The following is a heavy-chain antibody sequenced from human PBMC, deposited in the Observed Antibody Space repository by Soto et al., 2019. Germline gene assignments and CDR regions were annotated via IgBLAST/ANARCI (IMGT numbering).Heavy chain of an antibody. J-gene: IGHJ3*01. CDR1: GFTFSSYW. Sequence: XVSLILSCAASGFTFSSYWMHWVRQAPGKGLEWVSRIEGDGSSTTSADSVKGRFTVSRDDARNTLYLQMSSLRADDTAIYYCAREGLDTAGFFDVWGQGTMVTVSS. CDR3: AREGLDTAGFFDV. CDR2: IEGDGSST. V-gene: IGHV3-74*01. D-gene: IGHD6-13*01.